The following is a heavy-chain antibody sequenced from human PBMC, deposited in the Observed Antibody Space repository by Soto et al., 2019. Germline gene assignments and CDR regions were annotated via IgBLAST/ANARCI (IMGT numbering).Heavy chain of an antibody. CDR3: ATLTNIVAVPAAMPD. CDR2: IYYSGST. Sequence: SETLSLTCTVSGGSISSSSYYWGWIRQPPGKGLEWIGSIYYSGSTYYNPSLKSRVTISVDTSKNQFSLKLSSVTAADTAVYYCATLTNIVAVPAAMPDWGQGTLVTVSS. J-gene: IGHJ4*02. CDR1: GGSISSSSYY. D-gene: IGHD2-2*01. V-gene: IGHV4-39*01.